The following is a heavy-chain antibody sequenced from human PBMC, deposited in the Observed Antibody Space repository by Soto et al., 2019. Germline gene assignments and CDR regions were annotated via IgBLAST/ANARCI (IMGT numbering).Heavy chain of an antibody. CDR1: GGSITRGGYY. CDR2: IYNSGTT. J-gene: IGHJ5*02. CDR3: ARDPAP. Sequence: QVQLQESGPGLVKPSETLSLTCTVSGGSITRGGYYWSWIRQHPGKGLDWSGYIYNSGTTYYNPSLKSRATISVDTSKNQFSPKLTAVTAADTAGYYCARDPAPWGQGTLVTVSS. V-gene: IGHV4-31*03.